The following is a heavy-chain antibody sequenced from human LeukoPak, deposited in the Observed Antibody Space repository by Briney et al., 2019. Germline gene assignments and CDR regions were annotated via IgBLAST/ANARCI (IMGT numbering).Heavy chain of an antibody. V-gene: IGHV4-34*01. Sequence: KPSETLSLTCAVYGGSFSGYYWSWIRQPPGKGLEWIGEINHSGSTNYNPSLKSRVTISVDTSKNQFSLKLSSVTAADTAVYYCARLGFLDGTYYYYGMDVWGQGTTVTVSS. J-gene: IGHJ6*02. CDR2: INHSGST. CDR3: ARLGFLDGTYYYYGMDV. CDR1: GGSFSGYY. D-gene: IGHD3/OR15-3a*01.